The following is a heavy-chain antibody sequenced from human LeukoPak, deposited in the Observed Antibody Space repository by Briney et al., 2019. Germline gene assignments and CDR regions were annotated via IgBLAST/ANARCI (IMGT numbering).Heavy chain of an antibody. CDR2: INHSGST. J-gene: IGHJ5*02. CDR1: GGSFSGYY. V-gene: IGHV4-34*01. Sequence: SETLSLTCAVYGGSFSGYYWSWIRQPPGKGLEWIGEINHSGSTNYNPSLKGRVTISVDTSKNQFSLKLSSVTAADTAVYYCAREAYGSGKGSWGQGALVTVSS. D-gene: IGHD3-10*01. CDR3: AREAYGSGKGS.